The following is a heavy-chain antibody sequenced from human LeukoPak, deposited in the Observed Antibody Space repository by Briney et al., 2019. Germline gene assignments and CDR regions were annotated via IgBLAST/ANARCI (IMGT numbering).Heavy chain of an antibody. CDR2: IYYSGST. V-gene: IGHV4-59*08. CDR1: GGSISSYY. CDR3: ARHSGSYYDFDY. D-gene: IGHD1-26*01. J-gene: IGHJ4*02. Sequence: SETLSLTCIVSGGSISSYYWSWIRQPPGKGLEWMAYIYYSGSTNYNPSLKSRVTISIDTSKNQFSLTLSSVTAADTAVYYCARHSGSYYDFDYWGQGTLVTVSS.